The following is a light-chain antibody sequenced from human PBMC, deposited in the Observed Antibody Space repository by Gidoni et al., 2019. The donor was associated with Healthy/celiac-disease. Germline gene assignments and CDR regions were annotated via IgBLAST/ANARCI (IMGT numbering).Light chain of an antibody. CDR3: QQRSNWPPIT. CDR1: QSVRNY. Sequence: EIVLTQSPATLSLSPGERATLPCRASQSVRNYLAWYQQKPGQAPRLLIYDASNRATGIRARFSGSGCGTDFTLTISSLEPGEIAVYYCQQRSNWPPITFGQGTRLEIK. J-gene: IGKJ5*01. CDR2: DAS. V-gene: IGKV3-11*01.